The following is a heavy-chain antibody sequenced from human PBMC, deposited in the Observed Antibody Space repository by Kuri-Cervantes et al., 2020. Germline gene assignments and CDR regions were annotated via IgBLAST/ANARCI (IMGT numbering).Heavy chain of an antibody. J-gene: IGHJ6*03. CDR1: GYTFTGYY. V-gene: IGHV1-2*02. CDR2: INPNSGGT. Sequence: ASVKVSCKASGYTFTGYYMHWVRQAPGQGLEWMGWINPNSGGTNYAQKFQGRVTMTRDTSISTAYMELSGLRSDDTAVYFFATDSNSVGKIYSYYMDVWGKGTTVTVSS. CDR3: ATDSNSVGKIYSYYMDV. D-gene: IGHD1-7*01.